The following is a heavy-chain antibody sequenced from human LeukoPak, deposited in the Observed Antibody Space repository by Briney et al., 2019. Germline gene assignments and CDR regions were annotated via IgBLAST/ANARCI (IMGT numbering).Heavy chain of an antibody. CDR2: INPNSGGT. V-gene: IGHV1-2*02. J-gene: IGHJ4*02. CDR1: GYTFTGYY. CDR3: ARETRSGSYYGY. Sequence: ASVKVSCKASGYTFTGYYMHWVRQAPGQGLEWMGWINPNSGGTNYAQKFQGRVTMTRDMSTSTVYMELSSLRSEDTAVYYCARETRSGSYYGYWGQGTLVTVSS. D-gene: IGHD1-26*01.